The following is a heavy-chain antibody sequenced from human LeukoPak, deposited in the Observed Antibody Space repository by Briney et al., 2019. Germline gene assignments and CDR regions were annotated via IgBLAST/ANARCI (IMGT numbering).Heavy chain of an antibody. Sequence: ASVKVSCKASGYTFTSYGISWVRQAPGQGLEWMGWISAYNGNTNYAQKLQGRVTMTTDTSTSTAYMELRSLRSEDTAVYYCARDRAAPYNWNDGLDYWGQGTLVTVSS. J-gene: IGHJ4*02. V-gene: IGHV1-18*01. D-gene: IGHD1-1*01. CDR1: GYTFTSYG. CDR2: ISAYNGNT. CDR3: ARDRAAPYNWNDGLDY.